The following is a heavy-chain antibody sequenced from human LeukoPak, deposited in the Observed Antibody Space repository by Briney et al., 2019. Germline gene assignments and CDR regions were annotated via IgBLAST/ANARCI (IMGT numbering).Heavy chain of an antibody. D-gene: IGHD3-22*01. V-gene: IGHV4-59*12. J-gene: IGHJ4*02. Sequence: SETLSLTCTVSGASISSYYWSWIRQPPGKGLEWIGYIYYSGSTNYNPSLKSRVTISVDSSKNQFSLKLTSVTAADTAVYYCATLGEYYDSSGYYYSWGQGTLVTVSS. CDR1: GASISSYY. CDR3: ATLGEYYDSSGYYYS. CDR2: IYYSGST.